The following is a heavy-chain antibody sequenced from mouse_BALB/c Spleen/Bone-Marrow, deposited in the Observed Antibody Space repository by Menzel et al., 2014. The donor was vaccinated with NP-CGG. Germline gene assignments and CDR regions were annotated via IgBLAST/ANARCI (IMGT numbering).Heavy chain of an antibody. J-gene: IGHJ2*01. CDR3: ARGGISVDY. V-gene: IGHV1-80*01. Sequence: VQLQQSGAALVRPGSSVKISCKASGYAFSVYWMNWAKQRPGQGLEWIGQIYPGDGDTNYNGKFKGRATLTADKSSNTAYMQLSSLTSEDSAVYFCARGGISVDYWGQGTTLPVSS. CDR1: GYAFSVYW. CDR2: IYPGDGDT.